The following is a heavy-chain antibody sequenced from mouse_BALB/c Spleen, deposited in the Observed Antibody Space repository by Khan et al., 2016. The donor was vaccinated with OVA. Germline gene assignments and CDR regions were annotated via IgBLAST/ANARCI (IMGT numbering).Heavy chain of an antibody. CDR1: GYTFTDYS. Sequence: QIQLVQSGPELKKPGETVKISCKASGYTFTDYSMHWVKQAPGKGLKWMGWINTETGEPTYADDFKGRFAFSLETSASTAYLQINNLNNEDTATYFWARDRYDYFDYWGQGTTLTVSS. CDR3: ARDRYDYFDY. D-gene: IGHD2-14*01. V-gene: IGHV9-2-1*01. CDR2: INTETGEP. J-gene: IGHJ2*01.